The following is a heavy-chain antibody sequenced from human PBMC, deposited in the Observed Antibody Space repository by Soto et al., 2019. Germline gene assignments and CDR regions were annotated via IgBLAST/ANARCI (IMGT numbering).Heavy chain of an antibody. V-gene: IGHV4-4*02. D-gene: IGHD6-19*01. J-gene: IGHJ5*01. CDR1: GDSMNNNNW. Sequence: QVQLQESGPGLVKPSGTLSLTCAVSGDSMNNNNWWSWVRQSPRKGLEWIAEIYHSGATNYNPSHQGRVTISIDKSEKQFSLKLNSVTAADTAVYYCARAGLGLAFDSWGQGALVTVSS. CDR2: IYHSGAT. CDR3: ARAGLGLAFDS.